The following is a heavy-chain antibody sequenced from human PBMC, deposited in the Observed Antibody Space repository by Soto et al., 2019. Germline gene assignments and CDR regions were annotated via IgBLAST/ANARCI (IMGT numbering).Heavy chain of an antibody. Sequence: QVQLQQWGAGLLKPSETLSLTCAVYGGSFSGYYWSWIRQPPGKGLGWIGEINHSGSTNYNPSLKSRVTISVDTSKNQFSLKLSSVTAADTAVYYCARGLGVVPAATGVGNWFDPWGQGTLVTVSS. CDR2: INHSGST. D-gene: IGHD2-2*01. V-gene: IGHV4-34*01. CDR3: ARGLGVVPAATGVGNWFDP. J-gene: IGHJ5*02. CDR1: GGSFSGYY.